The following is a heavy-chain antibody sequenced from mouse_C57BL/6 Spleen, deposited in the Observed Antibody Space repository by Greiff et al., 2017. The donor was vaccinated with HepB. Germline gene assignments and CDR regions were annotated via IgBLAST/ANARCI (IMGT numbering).Heavy chain of an antibody. J-gene: IGHJ2*01. D-gene: IGHD2-1*01. CDR2: IHPNSGST. Sequence: QVQLQQPGAELVKPGASVKLSCKASGYTFTSYWMHWVKQRPGQGLEWIGMIHPNSGSTNYNEKFKSKATLTVDKSSSTAYMQLSSLTSEDSAVYYCARRRVYGNSLYYFDYWGQGTTLTVSS. V-gene: IGHV1-64*01. CDR1: GYTFTSYW. CDR3: ARRRVYGNSLYYFDY.